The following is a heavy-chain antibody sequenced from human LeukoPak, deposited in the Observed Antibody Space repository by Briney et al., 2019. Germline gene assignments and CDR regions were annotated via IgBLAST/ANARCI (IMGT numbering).Heavy chain of an antibody. CDR1: GFTFSSYR. J-gene: IGHJ4*02. D-gene: IGHD3-22*01. V-gene: IGHV3-21*01. CDR3: ARDLNYYDSSGSPDY. CDR2: ISSSSSYI. Sequence: PGGSLRLSCAASGFTFSSYRMTWVRQAPGKGLEWVSSISSSSSYIYYADSVKGRFTISRGNAKNSLYLQMNSLRAEDTAVYYCARDLNYYDSSGSPDYWGQGTLVTVSS.